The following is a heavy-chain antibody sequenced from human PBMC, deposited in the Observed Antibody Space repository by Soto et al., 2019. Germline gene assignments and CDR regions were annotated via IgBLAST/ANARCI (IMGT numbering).Heavy chain of an antibody. CDR2: IYYSGST. CDR3: QAEDGIRVLCTVSAFLRNRSSDL. J-gene: IGHJ2*01. D-gene: IGHD1-1*01. V-gene: IGHV4-39*01. Sequence: PGKGLEWIGSIYYSGSTYYNPSLKSRVTISVDTSKNQFSLKLSSVTAADTVVFFFQAEDGIRVLCTVSAFLRNRSSDL.